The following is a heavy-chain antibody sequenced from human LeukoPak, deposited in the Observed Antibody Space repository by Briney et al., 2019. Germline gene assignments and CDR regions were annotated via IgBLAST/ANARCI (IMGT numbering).Heavy chain of an antibody. CDR1: GYTFTSYY. V-gene: IGHV1-2*02. Sequence: ASVKVSCKASGYTFTSYYMHWVRQAPGQGLEWMGIINPSGGGTNYAQKFQGRVTMTRDTSISTAYMELSRLRSDDTAVYYCARPRYDILTGYHNFDYWGQGTLVTVSS. J-gene: IGHJ4*02. CDR2: INPSGGGT. CDR3: ARPRYDILTGYHNFDY. D-gene: IGHD3-9*01.